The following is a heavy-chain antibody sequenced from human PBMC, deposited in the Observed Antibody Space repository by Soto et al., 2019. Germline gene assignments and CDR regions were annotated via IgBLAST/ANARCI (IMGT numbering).Heavy chain of an antibody. Sequence: GSLRLPCAPSGFSCSSYAMCWVRQAPGKGLEWVSAISGSGGSTYYADSVKGRFTISRDNSKNKLYLQMNSLRAEDTAVYYCAKDYNDYYFDYWGQGTLVTVSS. D-gene: IGHD3-16*01. CDR1: GFSCSSYA. V-gene: IGHV3-23*01. CDR2: ISGSGGST. CDR3: AKDYNDYYFDY. J-gene: IGHJ4*02.